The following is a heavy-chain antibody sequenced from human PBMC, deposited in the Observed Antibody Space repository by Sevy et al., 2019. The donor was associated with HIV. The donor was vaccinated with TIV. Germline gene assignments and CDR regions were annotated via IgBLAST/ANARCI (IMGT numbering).Heavy chain of an antibody. D-gene: IGHD5-12*01. CDR3: SRWKAAEYRFDY. Sequence: GGSLRLSCTASGFTFGDYCMSWVRQAPGKGLEWVAFLKSDVYGGTVDHAASVRGRFVISSDDSKTIAYLQMKDKKTEDTGVYYCSRWKAAEYRFDYWGQGALVTVSS. CDR1: GFTFGDYC. CDR2: LKSDVYGGTV. V-gene: IGHV3-49*04. J-gene: IGHJ4*02.